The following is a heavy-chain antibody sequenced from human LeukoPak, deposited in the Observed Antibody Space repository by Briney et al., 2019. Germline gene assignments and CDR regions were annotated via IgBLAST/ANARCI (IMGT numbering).Heavy chain of an antibody. CDR1: GFTFSSYT. CDR3: AKKELSGSYSTFDY. D-gene: IGHD1-26*01. Sequence: GGSLRLSCAASGFTFSSYTMSWVRQAPGEGLEWVSAISGSGGSTYYADSVKGRLTISRDNSKNTLYLQMHRLRAENTAVYYCAKKELSGSYSTFDYWGQGTLVTVSS. CDR2: ISGSGGST. J-gene: IGHJ4*02. V-gene: IGHV3-23*01.